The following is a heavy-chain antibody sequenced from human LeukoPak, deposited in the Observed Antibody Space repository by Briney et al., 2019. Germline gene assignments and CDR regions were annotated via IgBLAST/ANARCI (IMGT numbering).Heavy chain of an antibody. Sequence: GGSLRLSCAASGFTFTTYTMNWVRQAPGKGLEWVSHISSTSGAVYYADSVKGRFTISRDNAKNSLYLQMNSLRDEDTAVYYCASGGSWFDTSGYTDALDIWGQGTMVTVSS. D-gene: IGHD3-22*01. J-gene: IGHJ3*02. CDR3: ASGGSWFDTSGYTDALDI. CDR1: GFTFTTYT. V-gene: IGHV3-48*02. CDR2: ISSTSGAV.